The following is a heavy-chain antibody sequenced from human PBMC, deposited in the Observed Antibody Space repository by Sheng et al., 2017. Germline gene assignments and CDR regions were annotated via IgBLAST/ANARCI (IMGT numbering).Heavy chain of an antibody. CDR1: GFAFSSHE. CDR2: ISSSGYTT. J-gene: IGHJ4*02. V-gene: IGHV3-48*03. Sequence: EVQLVESGGALVQPGGSLRLSCAASGFAFSSHEMTWVRQTPGKGLEWLSYISSSGYTTHYADSVRGRFTISRDNAKNSLYLQMNNLRADDTAVYYCAGILKSDSTYRGQTPDYWGQGTLVTVSS. D-gene: IGHD3-10*01. CDR3: AGILKSDSTYRGQTPDY.